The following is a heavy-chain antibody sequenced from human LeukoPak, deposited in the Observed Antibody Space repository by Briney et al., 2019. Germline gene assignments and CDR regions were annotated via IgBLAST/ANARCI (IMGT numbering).Heavy chain of an antibody. CDR1: GFTFSSYA. Sequence: GRSLRLSCAASGFTFSSYAMHWVRQAPGKGLEWVAVISYDGSNKYYADSVKGRFTISRDNSKNTLYLQMNSLRAEDTAVYYCASGSQRNYYYYGMDVLGPRDHGHRLL. V-gene: IGHV3-30-3*01. CDR2: ISYDGSNK. J-gene: IGHJ6*02. CDR3: ASGSQRNYYYYGMDV. D-gene: IGHD1-26*01.